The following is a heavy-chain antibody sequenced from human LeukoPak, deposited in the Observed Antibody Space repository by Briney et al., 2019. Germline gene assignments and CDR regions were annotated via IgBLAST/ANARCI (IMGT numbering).Heavy chain of an antibody. J-gene: IGHJ4*02. Sequence: ASVKVSCKASGYTFTSYGISWVRRAPGQGLEWMGWISAYNGNTNYAQKLQGRVTMTTDTSTSTAYMELRSLRSDDTAVYYCARAGLLRESGDFDYWGQGTLVTVSS. V-gene: IGHV1-18*01. CDR1: GYTFTSYG. CDR2: ISAYNGNT. CDR3: ARAGLLRESGDFDY. D-gene: IGHD2-15*01.